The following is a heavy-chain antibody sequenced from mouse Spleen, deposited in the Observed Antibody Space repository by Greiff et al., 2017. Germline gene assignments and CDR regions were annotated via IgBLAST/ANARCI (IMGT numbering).Heavy chain of an antibody. J-gene: IGHJ2*01. V-gene: IGHV1-4*01. CDR1: GYTFTSYT. Sequence: LVESGAELARPGASVKMSCKASGYTFTSYTMHWVKQRPGQGLEWIGYINPSSGYTKYNQKFKDKATLTADKSSSTAYMQLSSLTSEDSAVYYCASPLLRYEFDYWGQGTTLTVSS. CDR3: ASPLLRYEFDY. D-gene: IGHD1-1*01. CDR2: INPSSGYT.